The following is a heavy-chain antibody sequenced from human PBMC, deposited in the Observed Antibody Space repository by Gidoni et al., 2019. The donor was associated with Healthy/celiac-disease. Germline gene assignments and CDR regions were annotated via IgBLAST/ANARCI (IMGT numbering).Heavy chain of an antibody. J-gene: IGHJ4*02. CDR2: INHSGST. Sequence: QVQLQQWGAGLLKPSETLSLTCAVYGGSFSGYYWSWIRQPPGKGLEWIGEINHSGSTNYNPSLKSQVTISVDTSKNQFSLKLSSVTAADTAVYYCARMAVYATDDYWGQGTLVTVSS. CDR3: ARMAVYATDDY. V-gene: IGHV4-34*01. CDR1: GGSFSGYY. D-gene: IGHD2-8*02.